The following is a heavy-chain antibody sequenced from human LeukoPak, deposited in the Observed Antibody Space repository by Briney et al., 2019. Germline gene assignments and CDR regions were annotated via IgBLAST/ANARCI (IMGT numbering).Heavy chain of an antibody. CDR2: IGGSGGST. V-gene: IGHV3-23*01. CDR1: GFTFSSYA. J-gene: IGHJ4*02. CDR3: AKDRSGYEGGGFDY. D-gene: IGHD5-12*01. Sequence: GGSLRLTCAASGFTFSSYAMSWVRQAPGKGLEWISAIGGSGGSTYYADSVKGRFTISRDNSKNTLYLQMNSLRAEDTAVYYCAKDRSGYEGGGFDYWGQGTLVTVSS.